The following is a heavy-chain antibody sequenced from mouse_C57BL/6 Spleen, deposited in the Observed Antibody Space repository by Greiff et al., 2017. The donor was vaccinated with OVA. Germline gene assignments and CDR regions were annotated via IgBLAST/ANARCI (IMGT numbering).Heavy chain of an antibody. CDR1: GFTFSDAW. Sequence: EVMLVESGGGLVQPGGSMKLSCAASGFTFSDAWMDWVRQSPEKGLEWVAEIRNKANNHATYYAESVKGRFTISRDDSKSSVYLQMNSLRAEDTGIYYCTRVDGYYDYFDYWGQGTTLTVSS. V-gene: IGHV6-6*01. J-gene: IGHJ2*01. CDR3: TRVDGYYDYFDY. CDR2: IRNKANNHAT. D-gene: IGHD2-3*01.